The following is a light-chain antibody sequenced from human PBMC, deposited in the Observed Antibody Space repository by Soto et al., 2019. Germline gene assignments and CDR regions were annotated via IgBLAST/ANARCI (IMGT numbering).Light chain of an antibody. Sequence: QSALTQPASVSGSPGQSITISCTGTSSDVGGYNYVSWYQHHPGKAPKVILYDVSSRPSGVSNRFSGSKSGDTASLIISGLQAEDEADYYCSSYTSSGTLVFGGGTQLTVL. J-gene: IGLJ7*01. CDR3: SSYTSSGTLV. CDR1: SSDVGGYNY. CDR2: DVS. V-gene: IGLV2-14*03.